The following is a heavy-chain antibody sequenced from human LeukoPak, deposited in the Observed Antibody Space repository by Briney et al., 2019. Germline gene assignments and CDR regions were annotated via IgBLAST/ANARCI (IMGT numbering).Heavy chain of an antibody. CDR3: AGKSAAAGTGYYFDY. V-gene: IGHV1-69*13. D-gene: IGHD6-13*01. CDR1: GGTFSSYA. CDR2: IIPIFGTA. J-gene: IGHJ4*02. Sequence: SVKVSCKAPGGTFSSYAISWVRQAPGQGLEWMGGIIPIFGTANYAQKFQGRVTITADESTSTAYMELSSLRSEDTAVYYCAGKSAAAGTGYYFDYWGQGTLVTVSS.